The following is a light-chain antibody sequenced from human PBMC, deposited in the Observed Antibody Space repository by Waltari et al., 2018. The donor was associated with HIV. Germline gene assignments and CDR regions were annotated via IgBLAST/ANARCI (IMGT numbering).Light chain of an antibody. CDR3: QQYHSLPIT. Sequence: DIQMTQSPPSLSASVGDRVTIPCQASHDIGNSLHWYQQRPGKAPRLLINAASNLEIGVPSRFSGSGSGTDFTFTISSLQPDDFATYYCQQYHSLPITFGQGTRLDVK. CDR1: HDIGNS. V-gene: IGKV1-33*01. J-gene: IGKJ5*01. CDR2: AAS.